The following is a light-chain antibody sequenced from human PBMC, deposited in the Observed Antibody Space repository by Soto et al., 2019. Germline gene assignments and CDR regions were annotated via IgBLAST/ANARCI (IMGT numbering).Light chain of an antibody. Sequence: QSALTQSASVSGSPGQSITIPCTGTSSDVGGYDYVSWYQQHPGKVPKLIIYAVIKRPSGVSHRFSGSKSGNTASLTNSGLQPEDEADYYCSSYTTSSALVFGGGTKLTVL. CDR1: SSDVGGYDY. V-gene: IGLV2-14*01. CDR2: AVI. J-gene: IGLJ2*01. CDR3: SSYTTSSALV.